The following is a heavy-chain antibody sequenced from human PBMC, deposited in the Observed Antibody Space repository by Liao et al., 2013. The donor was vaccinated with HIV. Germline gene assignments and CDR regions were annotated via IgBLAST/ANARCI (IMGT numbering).Heavy chain of an antibody. CDR1: GGSISSYY. J-gene: IGHJ3*02. V-gene: IGHV4-59*01. CDR2: IYYSGST. CDR3: ARVGFLEWLLFGRDAFDI. Sequence: QVQLQESGPGLVKPSETLSLTCTVSGGSISSYYWSWIRQPPGKGLEWIGYIYYSGSTNYNPSLKSRVTISVDTSKNQFSLKLSSVTAADTAVYYCARVGFLEWLLFGRDAFDIWGQGTMVTVSS. D-gene: IGHD3-3*01.